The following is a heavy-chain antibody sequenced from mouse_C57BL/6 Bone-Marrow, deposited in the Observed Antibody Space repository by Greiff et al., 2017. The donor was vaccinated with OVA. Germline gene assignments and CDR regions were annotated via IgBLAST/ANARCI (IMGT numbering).Heavy chain of an antibody. J-gene: IGHJ4*01. V-gene: IGHV5-12*01. CDR3: ARHYYGRGDY. CDR2: ISNGGGST. D-gene: IGHD1-1*01. Sequence: EVKLVESGGGLVQPGGSLKLSCAASGFTFSDYYMYWVRQTPEKRLEWVAYISNGGGSTYYPDTVKGRFTISRDNAKNTLYLQMSRLKSEDTAMYYFARHYYGRGDYWGQGTSVTVSS. CDR1: GFTFSDYY.